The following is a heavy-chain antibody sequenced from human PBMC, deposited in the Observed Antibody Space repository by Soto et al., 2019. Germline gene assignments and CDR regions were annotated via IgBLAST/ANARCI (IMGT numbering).Heavy chain of an antibody. Sequence: GGSLRLSCAVSGFTFSIYGMQWVRQAPGKGLECVAGISYDGSDKYYVDSVKGRFTISRDNSKNTLYLQMNSLRAEDTAVYYCARVGGRFVWDVKNNAFDMWGRGTMVTVSS. D-gene: IGHD3-16*01. CDR3: ARVGGRFVWDVKNNAFDM. J-gene: IGHJ3*02. CDR2: ISYDGSDK. CDR1: GFTFSIYG. V-gene: IGHV3-30*03.